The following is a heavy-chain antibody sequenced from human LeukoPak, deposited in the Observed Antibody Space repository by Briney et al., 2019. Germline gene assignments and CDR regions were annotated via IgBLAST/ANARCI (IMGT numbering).Heavy chain of an antibody. CDR1: GGSISSSSYY. V-gene: IGHV4-39*07. CDR2: IYYSGST. D-gene: IGHD3-3*01. CDR3: ARGRVDGYDFWSGYYYMDV. Sequence: SETLSLTCTVSGGSISSSSYYWGWIRQPPGKGLEWIGSIYYSGSTYYNPSLKSRVTISVDTSKNQFSLKLSSVTAADTAVYYCARGRVDGYDFWSGYYYMDVWGKGTTVTVSS. J-gene: IGHJ6*03.